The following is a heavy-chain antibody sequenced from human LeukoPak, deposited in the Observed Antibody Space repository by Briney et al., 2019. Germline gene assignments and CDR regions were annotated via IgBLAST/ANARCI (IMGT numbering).Heavy chain of an antibody. CDR3: AREADAFDI. Sequence: GGSLRLSCAASGFTFRTYAMHWVRQAPGKGLEWVAVFTYDGGDTYYADSVKGRFTIFRDNSKNTLFLQMNSLRPEDTAVYHCAREADAFDIWGQGTMVTVSS. J-gene: IGHJ3*02. CDR2: FTYDGGDT. CDR1: GFTFRTYA. V-gene: IGHV3-30*04.